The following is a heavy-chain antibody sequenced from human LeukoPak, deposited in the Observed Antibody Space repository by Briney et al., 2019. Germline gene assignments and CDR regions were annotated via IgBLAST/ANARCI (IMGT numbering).Heavy chain of an antibody. D-gene: IGHD3-10*01. J-gene: IGHJ4*02. CDR3: ASRGHVGSGTYSPYDY. V-gene: IGHV3-30*04. CDR1: GFTFSSYA. CDR2: ISYDGSNK. Sequence: GGSLRLSCAASGFTFSSYAMHWVRQAPGKGLEWVAVISYDGSNKYYADSVKGRFTISRDNSRNTVYLQMTSLRAEDTAVYYCASRGHVGSGTYSPYDYWGQGTLVTVSS.